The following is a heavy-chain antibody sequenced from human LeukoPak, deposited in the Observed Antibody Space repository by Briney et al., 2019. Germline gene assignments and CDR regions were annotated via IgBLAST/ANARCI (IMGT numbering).Heavy chain of an antibody. CDR3: ARDQEYYYDSSGYYFFY. J-gene: IGHJ4*02. CDR1: GFSFSSYA. D-gene: IGHD3-22*01. Sequence: GGSLRLSCAASGFSFSSYAMHWVRQAPGKGLEWVAVISYDGSNKYYADSVKGRFTISRDNSKNTLYLRMNSLRAEDTAVYYCARDQEYYYDSSGYYFFYWGQGTLVTVSS. CDR2: ISYDGSNK. V-gene: IGHV3-30*04.